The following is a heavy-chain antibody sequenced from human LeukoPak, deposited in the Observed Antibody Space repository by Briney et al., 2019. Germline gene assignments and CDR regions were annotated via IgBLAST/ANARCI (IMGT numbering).Heavy chain of an antibody. Sequence: SETLSLTCTVSGGSISSYYWSWIRQPPGKGLEWIGYIYYSGSTNYNPSLKSRVTISVDTSKNQFSLKLSSATAADTAVYYCARDLAVAGIDAFDIWGQGTMVTVSS. D-gene: IGHD6-19*01. CDR1: GGSISSYY. CDR2: IYYSGST. J-gene: IGHJ3*02. V-gene: IGHV4-59*12. CDR3: ARDLAVAGIDAFDI.